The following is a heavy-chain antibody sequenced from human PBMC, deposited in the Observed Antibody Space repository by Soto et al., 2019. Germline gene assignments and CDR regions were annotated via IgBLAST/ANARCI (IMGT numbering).Heavy chain of an antibody. J-gene: IGHJ4*02. V-gene: IGHV1-69*01. D-gene: IGHD2-15*01. CDR3: ARGYCSGGSCYAGALV. Sequence: QVQLVQSGAEVMKPGSSVKVSCKASGGTFSSYAISWVRQAPGQGLEWRGGIIPIFGTTNYAQKFEGRVTSSADESTGTAYMELGSLGSEDTAVDYCARGYCSGGSCYAGALVRGQGTLVTVSS. CDR1: GGTFSSYA. CDR2: IIPIFGTT.